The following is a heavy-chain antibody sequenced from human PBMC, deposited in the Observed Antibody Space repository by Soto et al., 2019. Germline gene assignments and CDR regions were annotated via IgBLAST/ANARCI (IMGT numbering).Heavy chain of an antibody. CDR1: GFTVSSNY. CDR3: ARDLSSYGGWEGPTDAFDI. D-gene: IGHD5-18*01. J-gene: IGHJ3*02. Sequence: GGSLRLSCAASGFTVSSNYMSWVRQAPGKGLEWVSVIYSGGSTYYADSVKGRFTISRDNSKNTLYLQMNSLRAEDTAVYYCARDLSSYGGWEGPTDAFDIWGQGTMVTVSS. V-gene: IGHV3-53*01. CDR2: IYSGGST.